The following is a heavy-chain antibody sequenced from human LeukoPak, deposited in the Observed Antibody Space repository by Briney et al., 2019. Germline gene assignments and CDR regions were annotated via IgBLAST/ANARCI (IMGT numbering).Heavy chain of an antibody. CDR3: ARVPARGYYGSGSYYWFDY. Sequence: WASVKVSCKASGYTFTSYGISWVRQAPGQGLEWMGWISAYNGNTNYAQKLQGRVTMTTDTSTSTAYMELRSLRSDDTAVYYCARVPARGYYGSGSYYWFDYWGQGTLVTVSS. J-gene: IGHJ4*02. CDR1: GYTFTSYG. D-gene: IGHD3-10*01. V-gene: IGHV1-18*01. CDR2: ISAYNGNT.